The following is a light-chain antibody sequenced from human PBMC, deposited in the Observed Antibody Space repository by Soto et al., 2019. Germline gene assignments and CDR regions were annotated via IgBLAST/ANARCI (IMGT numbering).Light chain of an antibody. CDR1: SNDVGAFDY. V-gene: IGLV2-14*01. Sequence: QSALTQPASVSASPGQSISISCTGTSNDVGAFDYVSWYQQHPGKAPQLIIFEVFNRPSGVSTRFSGSKSGTTASLTISGLQAEDEADYYCCSYTTSSTRVFGSGTKLTVL. CDR3: CSYTTSSTRV. CDR2: EVF. J-gene: IGLJ1*01.